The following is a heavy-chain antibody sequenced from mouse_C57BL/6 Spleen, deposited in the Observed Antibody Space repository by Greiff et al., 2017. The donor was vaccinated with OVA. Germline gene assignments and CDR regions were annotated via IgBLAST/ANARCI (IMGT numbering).Heavy chain of an antibody. J-gene: IGHJ3*01. CDR1: GYSITSGYD. CDR3: ARDRGPGGFAY. D-gene: IGHD3-3*01. V-gene: IGHV3-1*01. Sequence: EVKLQESGPGMVKPSQSLSLTCTVTGYSITSGYDWHWIRHFPGNKLEWMGYISYSGSTNYNPSLKSRISITHDTSKNHFFLKLNSVTTEDTATYYCARDRGPGGFAYWGQGTLVTVSA. CDR2: ISYSGST.